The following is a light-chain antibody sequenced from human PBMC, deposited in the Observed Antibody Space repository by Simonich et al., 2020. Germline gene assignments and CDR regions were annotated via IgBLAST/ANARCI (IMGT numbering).Light chain of an antibody. J-gene: IGLJ3*02. CDR1: SGSIASNC. V-gene: IGLV6-57*03. Sequence: NFMLTQPHSVSESPGKTVTISCTRSSGSIASNCVPWYPQRPGSAPTTVIYEDNQRPSGVPDRFSGSIDSSSNSASLTISGLKTEDEADYYCQSYDSSSWVFGGGTKLTVL. CDR2: EDN. CDR3: QSYDSSSWV.